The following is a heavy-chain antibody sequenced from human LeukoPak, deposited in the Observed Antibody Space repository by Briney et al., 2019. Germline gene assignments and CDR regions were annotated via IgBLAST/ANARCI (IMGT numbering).Heavy chain of an antibody. Sequence: GASVKVSCKASGYTFTGYYMHWVRQAPGQGLEWMGWINPNSGGTNYAQKFQGRVTMTRDTSISTAYMELSRLRSDDTAVYYCARRCSSTSCYTDFDYWGQGTLVTVSS. CDR3: ARRCSSTSCYTDFDY. D-gene: IGHD2-2*02. CDR2: INPNSGGT. J-gene: IGHJ4*02. V-gene: IGHV1-2*02. CDR1: GYTFTGYY.